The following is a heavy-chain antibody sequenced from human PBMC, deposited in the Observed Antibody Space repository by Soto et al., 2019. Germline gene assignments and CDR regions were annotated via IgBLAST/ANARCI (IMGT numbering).Heavy chain of an antibody. CDR2: IYHSGST. J-gene: IGHJ4*02. Sequence: PSETLSLTCAVSSGSISSSNWWSWVRQPPGKGLEWIGEIYHSGSTNYNPSLKGRVTISVDKSKNQFSLKLSSVTAADTAVYYCAREGPPMVRGDLYFDYWGQGTLVTVSS. V-gene: IGHV4-4*02. CDR1: SGSISSSNW. CDR3: AREGPPMVRGDLYFDY. D-gene: IGHD3-10*01.